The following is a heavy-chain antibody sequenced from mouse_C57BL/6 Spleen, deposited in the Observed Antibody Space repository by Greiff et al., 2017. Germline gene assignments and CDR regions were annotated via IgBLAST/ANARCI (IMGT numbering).Heavy chain of an antibody. J-gene: IGHJ1*03. D-gene: IGHD1-1*01. CDR2: IRSKSNNYAT. CDR3: VRRGYYGSSWYFDV. V-gene: IGHV10-1*01. CDR1: GFSFNTYA. Sequence: EVQVVESGGGLVQPKGSLKLSCAASGFSFNTYAMNWVRQAPGKGLEWVARIRSKSNNYATYYADSVKDRFNISRDDSESMLYLQMNNLKTEDTAMYYCVRRGYYGSSWYFDVWGTGTTVTVSS.